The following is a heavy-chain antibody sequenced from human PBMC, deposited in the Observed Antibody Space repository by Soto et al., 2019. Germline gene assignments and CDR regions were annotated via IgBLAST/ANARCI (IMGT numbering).Heavy chain of an antibody. Sequence: QVQLQESGPGLVEPSKTLSLTCTVSGGSISSGDYYWSWIRQPPGKGLEWIGCIYYSGSTCYNPSLKSRVTISVDTSKRHFSLKLSSVTAADTAVYYCARGVTMVRGVIIPWFDPWGQGTLVTVSS. CDR2: IYYSGST. CDR1: GGSISSGDYY. J-gene: IGHJ5*02. CDR3: ARGVTMVRGVIIPWFDP. V-gene: IGHV4-30-4*01. D-gene: IGHD3-10*01.